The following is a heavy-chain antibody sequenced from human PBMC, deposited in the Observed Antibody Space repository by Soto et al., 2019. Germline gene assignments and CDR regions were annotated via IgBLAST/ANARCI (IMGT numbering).Heavy chain of an antibody. CDR1: GGSISSSSYY. V-gene: IGHV4-39*01. D-gene: IGHD2-2*01. CDR3: ASPRAYCSSTSCHRLRGGYNWFAP. J-gene: IGHJ5*02. Sequence: QLQLQESGPGLVKPSETLSLTCTVSGGSISSSSYYWGWIRQPPGKGLEWIGSIYYSGSTYYNPSLKSRVTISVDTSKNQFSLKLSSVTAAGTAVYYCASPRAYCSSTSCHRLRGGYNWFAPWGQGTLVTVSS. CDR2: IYYSGST.